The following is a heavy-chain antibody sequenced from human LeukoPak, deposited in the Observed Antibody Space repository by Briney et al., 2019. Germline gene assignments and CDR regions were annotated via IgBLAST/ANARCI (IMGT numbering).Heavy chain of an antibody. D-gene: IGHD4-23*01. CDR1: GGSISSGGYY. CDR2: IYYSGST. Sequence: SETLPLTCTVSGGSISSGGYYWSWIRQHPGKGLEWIGYIYYSGSTYYNPSLKSRVTISVDTSKNQFSLKLSSVTAADTAVYYCARGMYGGSYFDYWGQGTLVTVSS. J-gene: IGHJ4*02. CDR3: ARGMYGGSYFDY. V-gene: IGHV4-31*03.